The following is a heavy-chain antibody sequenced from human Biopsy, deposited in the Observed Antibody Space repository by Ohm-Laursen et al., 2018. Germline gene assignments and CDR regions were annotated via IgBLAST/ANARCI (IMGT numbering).Heavy chain of an antibody. J-gene: IGHJ6*03. D-gene: IGHD3-10*01. Sequence: SSLRLSCAATGFPFTGFSMDWVRQAPGKGLEWVAVIWYDGTDKFYADSVKGRFTISRDNSKNTLYLHMNSLRAADTAVYYCARDRYYGSENYFSHYNMDVWGQGTTVTVS. CDR1: GFPFTGFS. CDR3: ARDRYYGSENYFSHYNMDV. V-gene: IGHV3-33*08. CDR2: IWYDGTDK.